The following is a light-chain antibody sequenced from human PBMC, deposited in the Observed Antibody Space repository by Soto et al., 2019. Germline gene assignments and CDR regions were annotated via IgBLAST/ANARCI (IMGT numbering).Light chain of an antibody. CDR1: QSISNR. CDR2: DAS. J-gene: IGKJ1*01. CDR3: QQYQNLWT. Sequence: DSEMTESPSTLSAAVGDIVTITCRASQSISNRLAWYQQKPGKAPKVLIYDASSLESGVPSRFSGSGSATDFTLTISSLQPEDFALYYCQQYQNLWTFGQGTKVDIK. V-gene: IGKV1-5*01.